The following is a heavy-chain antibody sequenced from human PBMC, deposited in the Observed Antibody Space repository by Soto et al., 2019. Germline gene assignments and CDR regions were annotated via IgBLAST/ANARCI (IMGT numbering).Heavy chain of an antibody. Sequence: GGSLRLSCAASGFTFRDYAMSWVRKSPGKGREWVSAISTSGDRTWHADSVKGRCTISTDNSKNTLYLQMNSLRAEDTALYYCAKSGTSGNYYYFTMDVWGQGTTVTVSS. V-gene: IGHV3-23*01. CDR3: AKSGTSGNYYYFTMDV. CDR1: GFTFRDYA. CDR2: ISTSGDRT. J-gene: IGHJ6*02. D-gene: IGHD2-2*01.